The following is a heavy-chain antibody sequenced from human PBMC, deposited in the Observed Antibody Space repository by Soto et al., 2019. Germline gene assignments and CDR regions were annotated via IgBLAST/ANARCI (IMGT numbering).Heavy chain of an antibody. Sequence: PSETLSLTCAVYGGSFSGYYWSWIRQPPGKGLEWIGEINHSGSTNYNPSLKSRVTISVDTSKNQFSLKLSSVTAADTAVYYCARGQPLRFFGPRLGHWFDPWGQGTLVTVSS. J-gene: IGHJ5*02. CDR2: INHSGST. V-gene: IGHV4-34*01. CDR1: GGSFSGYY. CDR3: ARGQPLRFFGPRLGHWFDP. D-gene: IGHD3-3*01.